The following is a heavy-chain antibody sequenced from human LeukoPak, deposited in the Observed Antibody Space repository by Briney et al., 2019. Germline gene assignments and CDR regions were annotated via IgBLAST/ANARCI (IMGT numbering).Heavy chain of an antibody. Sequence: PGGSLRLSCAVSGVTVSSTDMSWARQAPGKGLEWVSVILSGGGTYYTDSVKGRFTISRDSSKNTLYLQMNSLRAEDTAVYYCARDLDGPENYWGQGTLVTVSS. CDR2: ILSGGGT. D-gene: IGHD1-14*01. CDR3: ARDLDGPENY. CDR1: GVTVSSTD. J-gene: IGHJ4*02. V-gene: IGHV3-53*01.